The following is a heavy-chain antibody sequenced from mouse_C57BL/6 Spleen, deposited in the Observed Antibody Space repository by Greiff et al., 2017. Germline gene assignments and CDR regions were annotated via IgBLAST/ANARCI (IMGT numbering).Heavy chain of an antibody. CDR1: GFTFSDYG. CDR3: ALLDY. J-gene: IGHJ2*01. D-gene: IGHD1-1*01. V-gene: IGHV5-17*01. CDR2: ISSGSSTI. Sequence: EVKVVESGGGLVKPGGSLKLSCAASGFTFSDYGMHWVRQAPEKGLEWVAYISSGSSTIYYADTVKGRFTISRDNAKNTLFLQMTSLRSEDTAMYYCALLDYWGQGTTLTVSS.